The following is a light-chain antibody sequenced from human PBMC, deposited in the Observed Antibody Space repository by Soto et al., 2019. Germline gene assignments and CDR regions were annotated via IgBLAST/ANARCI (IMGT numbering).Light chain of an antibody. V-gene: IGLV1-40*01. CDR2: GDN. J-gene: IGLJ2*01. CDR3: QSYESSLSASVV. CDR1: SSNIGAGYD. Sequence: QSVLTQPPSVSGAPGQRVTISCTGSSSNIGAGYDVHWYQLLPGTAPKLLIYGDNNRPSGVPDRFSVSKSGTSASLAITGLQAEYEADYYCQSYESSLSASVVFGGGTKLTVL.